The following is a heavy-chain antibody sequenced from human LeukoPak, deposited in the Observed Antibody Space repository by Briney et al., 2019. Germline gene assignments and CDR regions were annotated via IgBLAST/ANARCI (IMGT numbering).Heavy chain of an antibody. CDR2: IYPGDSDT. D-gene: IGHD2-15*01. J-gene: IGHJ4*02. Sequence: GESLKISCKGSGYSFTSYWIGWVRHMPGKGLEWMGIIYPGDSDTRYSPSFQGQVTISADKSISTAYLQWSSLKASDAAMYYCARHPIPKKYCSGGSCYDNYFDYWGQGTLVTVSS. V-gene: IGHV5-51*01. CDR1: GYSFTSYW. CDR3: ARHPIPKKYCSGGSCYDNYFDY.